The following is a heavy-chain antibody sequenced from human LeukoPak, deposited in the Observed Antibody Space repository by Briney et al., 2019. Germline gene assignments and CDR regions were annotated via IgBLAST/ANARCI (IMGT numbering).Heavy chain of an antibody. Sequence: PGGSLRLSCAAPGFTFTNAWMTWVRQAPGKGLEWVGRIKSKSEGGTTDYAVSVKGRFTISRDDSKNTLYLQMNSLKIEDTAVYYCTTTYYSNPSRGGYWGQGTLVTVSS. D-gene: IGHD4-11*01. J-gene: IGHJ4*02. CDR1: GFTFTNAW. CDR2: IKSKSEGGTT. CDR3: TTTYYSNPSRGGY. V-gene: IGHV3-15*01.